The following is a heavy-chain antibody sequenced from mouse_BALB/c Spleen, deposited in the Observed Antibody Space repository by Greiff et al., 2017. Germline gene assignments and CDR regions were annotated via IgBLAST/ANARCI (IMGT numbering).Heavy chain of an antibody. D-gene: IGHD2-1*01. Sequence: DVQLVESGGGLVKPGGSLKLSCAASGFAFSSYDMSWVRQTPEKRLEWVAYISSGGGSTYYPDTVKGRFTISRDNAKNTLYLQMSSLKSEDTAMYYCASPYGNYYWGQGTLVTVSA. CDR3: ASPYGNYY. CDR1: GFAFSSYD. J-gene: IGHJ3*01. CDR2: ISSGGGST. V-gene: IGHV5-12-1*01.